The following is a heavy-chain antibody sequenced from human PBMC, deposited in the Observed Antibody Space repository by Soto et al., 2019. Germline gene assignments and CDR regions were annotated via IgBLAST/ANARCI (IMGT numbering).Heavy chain of an antibody. CDR1: GGSISSYY. Sequence: SETLSLTCTVSGGSISSYYWSWIGQPPGKGLEWIGYIYYSGSTYYNPSLKSRVTISVDTSKNQFSLKLSSVTAADTAVYYCASHTMVRGVNAFDSWGHGTMVTVSS. V-gene: IGHV4-59*12. D-gene: IGHD3-10*01. CDR3: ASHTMVRGVNAFDS. J-gene: IGHJ3*02. CDR2: IYYSGST.